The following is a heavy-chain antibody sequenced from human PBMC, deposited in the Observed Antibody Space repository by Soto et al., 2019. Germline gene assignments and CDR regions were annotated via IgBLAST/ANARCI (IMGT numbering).Heavy chain of an antibody. D-gene: IGHD3-3*01. CDR1: GYTFTSYY. CDR3: ASRFNYEVRFLEWYDAFDI. J-gene: IGHJ3*02. V-gene: IGHV1-46*01. Sequence: GASVKVSCKASGYTFTSYYMHWVRQAPGQGLEWMGIINPSGGSTSYAQKFQGRVTMTRDTSTSTVYMELSSLRSEDTAVYYCASRFNYEVRFLEWYDAFDIWGQGTMVTVSS. CDR2: INPSGGST.